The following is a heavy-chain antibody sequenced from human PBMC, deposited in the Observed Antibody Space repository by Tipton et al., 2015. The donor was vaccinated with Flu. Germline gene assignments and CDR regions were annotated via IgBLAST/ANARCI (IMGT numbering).Heavy chain of an antibody. J-gene: IGHJ3*02. V-gene: IGHV3-48*03. CDR1: GFTFSSYE. D-gene: IGHD3-22*01. Sequence: QLVQSGGGLVQPGGSLRLSCAASGFTFSSYEMKWVRQAPGKGLEWVSYISSSGSTIYYADSVKGRFTISRDNAKNSLYLQMNSLRAEDTAVYYCARDGRGDSSGYYEESAFDIWGQGTMVTVSS. CDR3: ARDGRGDSSGYYEESAFDI. CDR2: ISSSGSTI.